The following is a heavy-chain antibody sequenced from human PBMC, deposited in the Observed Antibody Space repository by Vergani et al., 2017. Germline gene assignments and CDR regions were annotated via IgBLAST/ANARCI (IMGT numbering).Heavy chain of an antibody. CDR3: AKVRPSRGWDYSMVRGVIMMGFNYYGMDV. J-gene: IGHJ6*02. D-gene: IGHD3-10*01. CDR2: ISGSGGST. CDR1: GFTFSSYA. Sequence: EVQLLESGGGLVQPGGSLRLSCAASGFTFSSYAMTWVRQAPGKGLEWVSTISGSGGSTYYADSVKGRFTISRDNSKNTLYLQMNSLRAEDTAVYYCAKVRPSRGWDYSMVRGVIMMGFNYYGMDVWGQGTTVTVSS. V-gene: IGHV3-23*01.